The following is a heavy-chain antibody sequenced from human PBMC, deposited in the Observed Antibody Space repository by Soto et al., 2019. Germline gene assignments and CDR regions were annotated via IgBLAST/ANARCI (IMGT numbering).Heavy chain of an antibody. CDR2: ISGSGGST. D-gene: IGHD2-15*01. Sequence: DVQLLESGGGLVQPGGSLRLSCAASGFTFSSYAMSWVRQAPGKGLEWVSAISGSGGSTYYADSVKGRFTISRDNSKNTLYLQMNSLRAEDTAVYYCAKGTSVVAATLGFFWFDPWGQGTLVTVSS. V-gene: IGHV3-23*01. CDR1: GFTFSSYA. CDR3: AKGTSVVAATLGFFWFDP. J-gene: IGHJ5*02.